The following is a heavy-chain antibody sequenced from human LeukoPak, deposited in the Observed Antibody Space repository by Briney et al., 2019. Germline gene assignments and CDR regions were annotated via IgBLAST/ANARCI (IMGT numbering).Heavy chain of an antibody. CDR1: GFTFSSYA. J-gene: IGHJ6*02. CDR3: AKAAGYSYGFYFYGMDV. CDR2: ISGSGGST. Sequence: GGSLRLSCAASGFTFSSYAMSWVRQAPGKGLEWVSAISGSGGSTYYADSVKGRFTISRDNSKNTLYLQMNSLRAEDTAVYYCAKAAGYSYGFYFYGMDVWGQGITVTVSS. D-gene: IGHD5-18*01. V-gene: IGHV3-23*01.